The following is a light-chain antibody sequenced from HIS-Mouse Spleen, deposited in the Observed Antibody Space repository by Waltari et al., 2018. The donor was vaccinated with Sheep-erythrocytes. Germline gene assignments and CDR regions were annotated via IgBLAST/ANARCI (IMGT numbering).Light chain of an antibody. CDR2: DVS. CDR1: SSDVGGYHY. V-gene: IGLV2-11*01. CDR3: CSYAGSYNHV. Sequence: QSALTQPRSVSGSPGQSVTISCTGTSSDVGGYHYFSWYQQHPGKAPKLMIYDVSKRPSGVPDRSSGSKSGNTASLTISGLQAEDEADYYCCSYAGSYNHVFATGTKVTVL. J-gene: IGLJ1*01.